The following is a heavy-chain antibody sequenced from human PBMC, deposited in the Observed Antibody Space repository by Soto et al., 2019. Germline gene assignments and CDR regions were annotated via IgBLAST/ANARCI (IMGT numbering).Heavy chain of an antibody. D-gene: IGHD3-9*01. CDR3: ALGRYFDWLIRLTGYYYYGMDV. J-gene: IGHJ6*02. CDR2: INAGNGNT. Sequence: ASVRVSCKASGYTFTSYAMHWVRQAPGQRLEWMGWINAGNGNTKYSQKFQGRVTITRDTSASTAYMELSSLRAEDTAVYYCALGRYFDWLIRLTGYYYYGMDVWGQGTTVTVSS. CDR1: GYTFTSYA. V-gene: IGHV1-3*01.